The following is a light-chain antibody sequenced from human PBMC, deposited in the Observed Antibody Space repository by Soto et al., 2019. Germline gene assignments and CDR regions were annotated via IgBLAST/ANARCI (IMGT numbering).Light chain of an antibody. CDR2: EVS. Sequence: QSALTQPASVSGSPGQSITISCTGSSSDIGAYNYVSWFQQYPGKAPKLIISEVSNRPSGVSNRFSGSKSGTAASLTISGLQTEEEADYFCFSFTTAWTHIFGTGPKVTVL. V-gene: IGLV2-14*01. CDR3: FSFTTAWTHI. CDR1: SSDIGAYNY. J-gene: IGLJ1*01.